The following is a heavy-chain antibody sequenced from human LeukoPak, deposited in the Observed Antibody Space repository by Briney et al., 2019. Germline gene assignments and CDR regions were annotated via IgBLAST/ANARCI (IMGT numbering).Heavy chain of an antibody. CDR2: VNWNGGST. CDR3: ARASLYDNSAYYLDY. V-gene: IGHV3-20*04. J-gene: IGHJ4*02. Sequence: PGGSLRLSCAASGFTFDNHGMTWVRQVPGKGLEWVSCVNWNGGSTGYADSVQGRFTISRDNAKNSLYLQMNSLRAEDTALYYCARASLYDNSAYYLDYWGQGTLVTVSS. CDR1: GFTFDNHG. D-gene: IGHD3-22*01.